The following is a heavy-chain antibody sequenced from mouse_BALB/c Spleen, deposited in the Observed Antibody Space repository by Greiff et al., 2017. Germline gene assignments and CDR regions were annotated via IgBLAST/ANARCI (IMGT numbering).Heavy chain of an antibody. V-gene: IGHV1-18*01. Sequence: EVKLMESGPELVKPGASVKIPCKASGYTFTDYNMDWVKQSHGKSLEWIGDINPNNGGTIYNQKFKGKATLTVDKSSSTAYMELRSLTSEDTAVYYCARPFTTVVATDYYAMDYWGQGTSVTVSS. CDR3: ARPFTTVVATDYYAMDY. CDR2: INPNNGGT. CDR1: GYTFTDYN. D-gene: IGHD1-1*01. J-gene: IGHJ4*01.